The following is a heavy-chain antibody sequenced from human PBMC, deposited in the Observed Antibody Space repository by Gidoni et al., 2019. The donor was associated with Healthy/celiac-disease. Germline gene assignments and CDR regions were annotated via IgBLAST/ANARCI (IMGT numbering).Heavy chain of an antibody. J-gene: IGHJ5*02. CDR3: ARDQGYYGSGSYYANWFDP. D-gene: IGHD3-10*01. CDR1: GGSISSGGYY. Sequence: QLQLQESGPGLVKPSQPLSLTCTVSGGSISSGGYYWSWIRQHPGKGLEWIGYIYYSGSTYYNPSLKSRVTISVDTSKNQFSLKLSSVTAADTAVYYCARDQGYYGSGSYYANWFDPWGQGTLVTVSS. V-gene: IGHV4-31*03. CDR2: IYYSGST.